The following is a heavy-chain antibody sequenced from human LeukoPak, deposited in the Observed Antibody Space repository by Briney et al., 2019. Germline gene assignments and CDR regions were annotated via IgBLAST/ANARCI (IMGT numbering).Heavy chain of an antibody. D-gene: IGHD3-22*01. V-gene: IGHV3-23*01. Sequence: GGSLRLSCAASGFTFSSYAMSWVRQAPGKGLEWVSAISGSGGSTYYADSVKGRFTISRDNSKNTLYLQMNSLRAEDTAVYYCATSMIVVVISPYWGQGTLVTVSS. CDR3: ATSMIVVVISPY. CDR1: GFTFSSYA. J-gene: IGHJ4*02. CDR2: ISGSGGST.